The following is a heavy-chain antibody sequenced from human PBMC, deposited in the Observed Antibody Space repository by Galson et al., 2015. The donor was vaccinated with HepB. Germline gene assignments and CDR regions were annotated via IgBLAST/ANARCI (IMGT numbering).Heavy chain of an antibody. CDR3: ARRSSYVWGSYRPDDAFDI. V-gene: IGHV3-11*06. J-gene: IGHJ3*02. CDR1: GFTFSDYY. CDR2: ISSSSSYT. Sequence: SLRLSCAASGFTFSDYYMSWIRQAPGKGLEWVSYISSSSSYTNYADSVKGRFTISRDNAKNSLYLQMNSLRAEDTAVYYCARRSSYVWGSYRPDDAFDIWGQGTMVTVSS. D-gene: IGHD3-16*02.